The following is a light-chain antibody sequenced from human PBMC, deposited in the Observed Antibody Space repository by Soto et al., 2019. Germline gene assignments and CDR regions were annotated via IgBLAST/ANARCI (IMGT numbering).Light chain of an antibody. V-gene: IGKV3-11*01. CDR2: DSS. J-gene: IGKJ5*01. CDR3: QQRRSWPIT. Sequence: EIVLTQSPATLSLSPGERATLSCRSSQSVSTYLAWYQQKPGQTPRLLIYDSSNRATGIPARFSGSGSGTDFTLIISSLEPEDFAVYYCQQRRSWPITFGQGTRLEIK. CDR1: QSVSTY.